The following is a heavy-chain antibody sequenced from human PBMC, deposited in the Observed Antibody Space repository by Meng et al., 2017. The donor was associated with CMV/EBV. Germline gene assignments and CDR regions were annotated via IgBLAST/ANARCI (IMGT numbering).Heavy chain of an antibody. Sequence: VLLVEAGGGVVQPGGYPGLSWAAAGFTFSSSAMHWVRQPPGKGLEWVSFIAHDGSAKTYTDSVKGRFTISRDDSENTVYLEMNSLRVEDTAVYYCAKDLYYSFDYWGQGTLVTVSS. CDR1: GFTFSSSA. D-gene: IGHD2-8*01. J-gene: IGHJ4*02. CDR3: AKDLYYSFDY. CDR2: IAHDGSAK. V-gene: IGHV3-30*02.